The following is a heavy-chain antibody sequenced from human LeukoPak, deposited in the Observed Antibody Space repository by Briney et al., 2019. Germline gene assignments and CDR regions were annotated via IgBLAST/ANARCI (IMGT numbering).Heavy chain of an antibody. Sequence: RPSETLSLTCTVSGGSASSYYLSWIRQPPGKGLEWIGYIYYSGSTNYSPSLKSRVTISVDTSKNQFSLKLSSVTAADTAVYYCAAVGGRRAFQHWGQGTLVTVSS. CDR1: GGSASSYY. V-gene: IGHV4-59*02. CDR3: AAVGGRRAFQH. CDR2: IYYSGST. J-gene: IGHJ1*01. D-gene: IGHD3-16*01.